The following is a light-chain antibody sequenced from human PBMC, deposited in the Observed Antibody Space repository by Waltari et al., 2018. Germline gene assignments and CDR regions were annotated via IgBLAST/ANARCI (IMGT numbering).Light chain of an antibody. CDR3: SSYTTSSTRE. Sequence: QSALTQPASVSGSPGQSITISCTGTSSDVGGYNYVSWYQQHPGKAPKLMIYDVSNRPSGVANRFSGSKSGNTASLTISGLQAEDEADDYCSSYTTSSTREFGGGTKLTVL. J-gene: IGLJ2*01. CDR1: SSDVGGYNY. CDR2: DVS. V-gene: IGLV2-14*03.